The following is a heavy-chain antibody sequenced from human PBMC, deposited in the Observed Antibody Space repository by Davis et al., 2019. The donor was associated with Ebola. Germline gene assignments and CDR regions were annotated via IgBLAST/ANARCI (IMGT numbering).Heavy chain of an antibody. CDR3: AKDRAYYFDY. Sequence: GESLKISCAASGFTFSSYAMSWVRQAPGKGLEWVSAISGSGGSTYYADSVKGRFTISRDNSKNTLYLQMNSLRAEDTAVYYCAKDRAYYFDYWGQGTLVTVSS. CDR2: ISGSGGST. V-gene: IGHV3-23*01. D-gene: IGHD3-10*01. J-gene: IGHJ4*02. CDR1: GFTFSSYA.